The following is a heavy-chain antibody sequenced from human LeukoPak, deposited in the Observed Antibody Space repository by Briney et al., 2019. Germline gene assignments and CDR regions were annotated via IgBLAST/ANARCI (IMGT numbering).Heavy chain of an antibody. J-gene: IGHJ3*02. Sequence: ASVKVSCKASGYTFTSYGISWVRQAPGQGLEWMGWISAYNGNTNYAQKLQGRVTMTTDTSTSTAYMELRSLRFDDTAVYYCARDRFPITMVRGVMVNDAFDIWGQGTMVTVSS. V-gene: IGHV1-18*04. CDR3: ARDRFPITMVRGVMVNDAFDI. CDR1: GYTFTSYG. CDR2: ISAYNGNT. D-gene: IGHD3-10*01.